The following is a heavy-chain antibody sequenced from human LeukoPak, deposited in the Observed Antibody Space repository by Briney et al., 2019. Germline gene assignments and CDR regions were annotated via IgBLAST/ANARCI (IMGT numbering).Heavy chain of an antibody. CDR2: SYHSGST. J-gene: IGHJ4*02. CDR3: ARLRPDDYLDN. Sequence: PSQTLSLTCAVSGGSISSSNWWSWVRQPPGKGLEWIGESYHSGSTNYNPSLKSRVTISVDKSKNQFSQRLSSVTAADTAVYYCARLRPDDYLDNWGQGTLVTVSS. V-gene: IGHV4-4*02. CDR1: GGSISSSNW.